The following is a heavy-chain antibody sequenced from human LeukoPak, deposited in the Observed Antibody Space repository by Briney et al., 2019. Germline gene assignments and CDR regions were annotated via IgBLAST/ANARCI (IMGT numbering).Heavy chain of an antibody. V-gene: IGHV3-15*07. CDR1: GFTFSNAW. CDR2: IKSKTDGGTT. J-gene: IGHJ6*02. CDR3: TTHYSGAYYYGSGSYSPV. Sequence: GGSLRLSCAASGFTFSNAWMNWVRQAPGKGLEWVGRIKSKTDGGTTDYAAPVKGRFTISRDDSKNTLYLQMNSLKTEDTAVYYCTTHYSGAYYYGSGSYSPVWGQGTTVTVSS. D-gene: IGHD3-10*01.